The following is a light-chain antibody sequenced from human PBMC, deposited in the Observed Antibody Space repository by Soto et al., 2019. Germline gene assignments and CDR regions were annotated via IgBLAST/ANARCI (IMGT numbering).Light chain of an antibody. CDR1: SSDIGGYNY. CDR3: SSYSSTSTLCV. J-gene: IGLJ1*01. V-gene: IGLV2-14*01. Sequence: QSVLTQPASVSGSPGQSSTISCTGTSSDIGGYNYVSWYQQHPGKAPKLMIYEVTNRPSGVSNRFSGSKSGNTASLTISGLQAEDEADYYCSSYSSTSTLCVFGTGTKVTVL. CDR2: EVT.